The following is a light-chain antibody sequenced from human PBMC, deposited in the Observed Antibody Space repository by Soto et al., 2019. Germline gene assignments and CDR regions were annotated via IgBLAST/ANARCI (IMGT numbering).Light chain of an antibody. Sequence: DIQLTQSPSVLSASVGDTVTITWRASQALSNYLAWYQQKPGKAPDLLIYSASTLQSGVPSRFSGSGSETEFTLTISSLEPDDFATYHCQQYNSYSVPSFGQGTKV. CDR3: QQYNSYSVPS. CDR2: SAS. CDR1: QALSNY. V-gene: IGKV1-9*01. J-gene: IGKJ1*01.